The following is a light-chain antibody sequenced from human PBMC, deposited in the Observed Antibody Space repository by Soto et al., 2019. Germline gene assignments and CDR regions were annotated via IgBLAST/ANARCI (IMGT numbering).Light chain of an antibody. CDR1: SSNIGSNS. V-gene: IGLV1-47*02. Sequence: QSVLTQPPSVSGTPGQRVTMSCSGSSSNIGSNSVYWYQQLQGTAPKLLIYNNNQRPAGVPDRFSGSKSGTSGSLAISGLRSEDEADYFCAAWDGSLSGRFVFGTGTKVTVL. CDR3: AAWDGSLSGRFV. J-gene: IGLJ1*01. CDR2: NNN.